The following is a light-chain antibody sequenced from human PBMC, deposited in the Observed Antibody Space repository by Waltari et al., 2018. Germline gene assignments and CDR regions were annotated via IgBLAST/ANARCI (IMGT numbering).Light chain of an antibody. CDR3: QKYGGSLTWT. CDR1: QSVGSNS. Sequence: EIVLTQSPGTLSLSPGERATLSCRASQSVGSNSLAWYQQKPGQAPRLLIYGASSRATGIPDRFSGSGSGTDFTLTISRLEPEDFAVYYCQKYGGSLTWTFGQGTKVEIK. J-gene: IGKJ1*01. CDR2: GAS. V-gene: IGKV3-20*01.